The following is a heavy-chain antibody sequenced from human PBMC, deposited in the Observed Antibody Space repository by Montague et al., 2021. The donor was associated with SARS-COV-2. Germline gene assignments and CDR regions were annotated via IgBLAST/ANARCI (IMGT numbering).Heavy chain of an antibody. CDR3: ARRGYTGSDYFDY. J-gene: IGHJ4*02. CDR2: VYHSGYT. Sequence: SETLSLTCSVSGFSISSGFYWAWIRQSPGKGPEWIGTVYHSGYTHYNQSLKGRVTVSIDTSKNQFSLTVTSVAAADTAVYFCARRGYTGSDYFDYWGQGTLVTVSS. V-gene: IGHV4-38-2*01. CDR1: GFSISSGFY. D-gene: IGHD5-12*01.